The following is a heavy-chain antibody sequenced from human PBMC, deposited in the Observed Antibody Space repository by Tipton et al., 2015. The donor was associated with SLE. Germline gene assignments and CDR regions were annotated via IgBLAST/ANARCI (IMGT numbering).Heavy chain of an antibody. CDR3: ARGMLTWRGAIIGVDV. V-gene: IGHV4-34*11. CDR2: ISDVGGS. Sequence: TLSLTCAVYGGSFSGYYWSWIRQPPGKGLEWIGYISDVGGSNHNPSLKSRVTISVDPAKNQFSLKLTSVTAADTAVYYCARGMLTWRGAIIGVDVWGQGTSVNVSS. D-gene: IGHD2-8*01. J-gene: IGHJ6*02. CDR1: GGSFSGYY.